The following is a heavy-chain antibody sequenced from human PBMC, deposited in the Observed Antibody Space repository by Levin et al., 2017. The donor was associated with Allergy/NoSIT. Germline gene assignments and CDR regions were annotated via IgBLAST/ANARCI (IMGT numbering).Heavy chain of an antibody. CDR2: VSGSGYTT. Sequence: AGGSLRLSCAASGFTLSNYVMSWVRQAPGKGLYWVSSVSGSGYTTYYADSVKGQFTISRDNSKNTLHLQLNSLTAEDTAVYFCAKHGGSRYCSGGSCYRAPVDYWGQGALVTVSS. CDR1: GFTLSNYV. V-gene: IGHV3-23*01. CDR3: AKHGGSRYCSGGSCYRAPVDY. D-gene: IGHD2-15*01. J-gene: IGHJ4*02.